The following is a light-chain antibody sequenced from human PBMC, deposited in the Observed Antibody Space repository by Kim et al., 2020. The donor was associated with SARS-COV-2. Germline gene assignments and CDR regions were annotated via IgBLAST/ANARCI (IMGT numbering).Light chain of an antibody. V-gene: IGLV1-40*01. J-gene: IGLJ2*01. CDR3: QSYDYSLGGLV. CDR1: GAGHD. CDR2: LTT. Sequence: QSVLTQPPSVSGAPGQRVTISCTGAGHDVHWYQLLPGTAPKLLIFLTTKRPSGVPDRFSGFKSGTSASLAISGLQAEDEADDYCQSYDYSLGGLVFGGGTQLTVL.